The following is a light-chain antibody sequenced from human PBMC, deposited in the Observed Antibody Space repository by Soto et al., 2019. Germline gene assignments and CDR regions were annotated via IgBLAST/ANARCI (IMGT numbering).Light chain of an antibody. J-gene: IGKJ2*01. CDR1: QGISNY. CDR3: QQYSTYPYT. CDR2: RAS. V-gene: IGKV1-5*03. Sequence: DIQMTQSPSTLSASVGDRVTITCRASQGISNYLAWYHQKPGKAPKLLIYRASTLESGVPSRFSGRGSATEFTLSISSLQPDDFAAYYCQQYSTYPYTFGQGTMLEIK.